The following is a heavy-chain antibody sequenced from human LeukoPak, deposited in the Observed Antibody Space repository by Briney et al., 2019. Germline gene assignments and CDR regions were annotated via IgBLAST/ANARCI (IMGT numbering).Heavy chain of an antibody. V-gene: IGHV7-4-1*02. Sequence: GASVKVSCKASGYTFTSYAMNWVRQAPGQGLEWMGWINTNTGNPTYAQGFTGRFVFSLDTSVSTAYLQISSLRAEDTAVYYCARDLNLFMIPVGSVGGYWGQGTLVTVSS. CDR2: INTNTGNP. CDR1: GYTFTSYA. D-gene: IGHD3-22*01. CDR3: ARDLNLFMIPVGSVGGY. J-gene: IGHJ4*02.